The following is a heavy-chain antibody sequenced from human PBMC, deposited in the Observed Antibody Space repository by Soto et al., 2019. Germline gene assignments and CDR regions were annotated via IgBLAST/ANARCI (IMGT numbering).Heavy chain of an antibody. J-gene: IGHJ4*02. CDR1: RFTFSSYG. CDR3: AKEGCSGGICYGFDY. Sequence: QVQLVESGGGVVQPGRSLRLSCAASRFTFSSYGMHWVRQAPGKGLEWVAVMSWDGSDEFYEETVKGRFTVSRDNSRNTLYLQMNSLRPEDTAVYYCAKEGCSGGICYGFDYWGQGTLVTVSS. V-gene: IGHV3-30*18. D-gene: IGHD2-15*01. CDR2: MSWDGSDE.